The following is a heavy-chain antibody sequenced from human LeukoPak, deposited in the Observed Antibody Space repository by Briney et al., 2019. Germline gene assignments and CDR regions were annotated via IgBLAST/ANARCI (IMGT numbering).Heavy chain of an antibody. J-gene: IGHJ4*02. CDR1: GFTFSRYW. CDR2: IKQDGSEK. CDR3: ARSGLRYFDCPDY. D-gene: IGHD3-9*01. V-gene: IGHV3-7*05. Sequence: PGGSLRLSCAASGFTFSRYWMSWVRQAPGKGLEWVATIKQDGSEKYYVDSVKGRFTFSRDNAKNSLSLQMNSLRAEDTAVYYCARSGLRYFDCPDYWGQGALVTVSS.